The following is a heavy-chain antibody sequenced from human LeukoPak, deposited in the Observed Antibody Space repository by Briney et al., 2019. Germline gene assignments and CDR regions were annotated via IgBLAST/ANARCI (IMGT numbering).Heavy chain of an antibody. Sequence: GRSLRLSCAASGFTFDDYAMHWVRQAPGKGLEWVSGISWNSGSIGYADSVKGRFTISRDNAKNSLYLQMNSLRAEDTALYYCAKDGLLWFGGLPLSGWFDPWGQGTLVTVSS. CDR1: GFTFDDYA. CDR3: AKDGLLWFGGLPLSGWFDP. J-gene: IGHJ5*02. D-gene: IGHD3-10*01. CDR2: ISWNSGSI. V-gene: IGHV3-9*01.